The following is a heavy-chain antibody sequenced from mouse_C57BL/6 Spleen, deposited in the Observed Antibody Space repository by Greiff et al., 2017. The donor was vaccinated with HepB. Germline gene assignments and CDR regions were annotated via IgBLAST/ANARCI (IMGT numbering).Heavy chain of an antibody. J-gene: IGHJ1*03. CDR3: ARTYYYGSSWGYFDV. CDR1: GYAFSSYW. V-gene: IGHV1-80*01. CDR2: IYPGDGDT. D-gene: IGHD1-1*01. Sequence: VQLQQSGAELVKPGASVKISCKASGYAFSSYWMNWVKQRPGKGLEWIGQIYPGDGDTNYNGKFKGQATLTADKSSSTAYMQLSSLTSEDSAVYCCARTYYYGSSWGYFDVWGTGTTVTVSS.